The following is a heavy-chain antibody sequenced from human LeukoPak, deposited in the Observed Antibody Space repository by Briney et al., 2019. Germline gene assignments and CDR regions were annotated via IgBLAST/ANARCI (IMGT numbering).Heavy chain of an antibody. CDR2: IYISGIT. V-gene: IGHV3-66*04. CDR1: GFSITTND. J-gene: IGHJ4*02. D-gene: IGHD3-10*01. CDR3: AKRSPPY. Sequence: GGSLRLSCTASGFSITTNDMNWVRQAPGKGPEWVALIYISGITKYADSVQGRFTISRDNSKGTLSLQMNSLRAEDTAVYYCAKRSPPYWGQGTLVTVSS.